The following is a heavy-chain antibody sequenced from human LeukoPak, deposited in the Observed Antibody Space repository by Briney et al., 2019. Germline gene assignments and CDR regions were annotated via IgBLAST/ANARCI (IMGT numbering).Heavy chain of an antibody. CDR3: ARDTARGVRGVIITGY. V-gene: IGHV1-69*04. Sequence: SVKVSCKASGGTFSSYAISWVRQAPGQGVEWMGRIIPILGIANYAQKFQGRVTITADKSTSTAYMELSSLRSEDTAVYYCARDTARGVRGVIITGYWGQGTLVTVSS. CDR2: IIPILGIA. CDR1: GGTFSSYA. D-gene: IGHD3-10*01. J-gene: IGHJ4*02.